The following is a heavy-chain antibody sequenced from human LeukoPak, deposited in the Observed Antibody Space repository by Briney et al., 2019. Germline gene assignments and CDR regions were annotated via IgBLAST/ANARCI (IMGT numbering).Heavy chain of an antibody. Sequence: GGSLRLSCAASGFTVSSNYLTWVRQAPGKGLEWVSVIYSGGRTYYVDSVKGRFTSSRDNSKNTVHLQMNSLRAEDTAVYYCVWLRFGDAFDIWGQGTMVTVSS. V-gene: IGHV3-53*01. CDR1: GFTVSSNY. CDR2: IYSGGRT. D-gene: IGHD5-12*01. CDR3: VWLRFGDAFDI. J-gene: IGHJ3*02.